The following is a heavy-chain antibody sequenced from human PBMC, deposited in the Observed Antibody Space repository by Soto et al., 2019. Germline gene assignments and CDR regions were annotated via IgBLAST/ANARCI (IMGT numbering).Heavy chain of an antibody. J-gene: IGHJ6*02. D-gene: IGHD6-6*01. V-gene: IGHV3-7*03. CDR1: GFTFSSYW. CDR3: ARDLAYSSSYTSSPKYYYYYGMDV. CDR2: IKQDGSEK. Sequence: PGGSLRLSCAASGFTFSSYWMSWVRQAPGKGLEWVANIKQDGSEKYYVDSVKGRFTISRDNAKNSLYLQMNSLRAEDTAVYYCARDLAYSSSYTSSPKYYYYYGMDVWGQGTTVTVSS.